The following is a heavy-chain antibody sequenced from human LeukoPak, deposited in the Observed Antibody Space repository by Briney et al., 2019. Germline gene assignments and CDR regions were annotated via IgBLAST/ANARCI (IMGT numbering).Heavy chain of an antibody. CDR1: GGTFSSYA. CDR2: MNTNSDNT. V-gene: IGHV1-8*02. CDR3: ARGLRGRMVTMDYYYYYMDV. J-gene: IGHJ6*03. Sequence: ASVKVSCKASGGTFSSYAISWVRQAPGQGLEWMGWMNTNSDNTGYAQKFEGRVTMTRNTSISTAYMELSSLTSDDTGVYYCARGLRGRMVTMDYYYYYMDVWGKGTTVTISS. D-gene: IGHD2-21*02.